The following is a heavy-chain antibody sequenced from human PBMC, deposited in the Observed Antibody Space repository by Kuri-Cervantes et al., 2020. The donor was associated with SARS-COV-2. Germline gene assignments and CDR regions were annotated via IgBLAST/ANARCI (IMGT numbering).Heavy chain of an antibody. J-gene: IGHJ5*02. Sequence: GGSLRLSCAASGFTFSSYAMHWVRQAPGKGLEWVAVISYDGSNKYYADSVKGRFPISRDNSKNTLYLQMNSLRAEDTAVYYCARDAWAQKTTVNWFDPWGQGTLVTVSS. V-gene: IGHV3-30-3*01. CDR1: GFTFSSYA. CDR2: ISYDGSNK. CDR3: ARDAWAQKTTVNWFDP. D-gene: IGHD4-11*01.